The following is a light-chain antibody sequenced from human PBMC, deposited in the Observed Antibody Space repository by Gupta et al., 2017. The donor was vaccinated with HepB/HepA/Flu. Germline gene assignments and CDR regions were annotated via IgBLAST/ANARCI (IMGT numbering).Light chain of an antibody. CDR1: QTISNW. Sequence: DIQMTQSPSTLSASIGDRVTITCRASQTISNWLAWYQQKPGKAPKVLIYKASTLESGVPARFSGSGSGTEFTLTISSLQPDDFATYYCQQYNSYLTFAQGTKVEIK. J-gene: IGKJ1*01. CDR3: QQYNSYLT. V-gene: IGKV1-5*03. CDR2: KAS.